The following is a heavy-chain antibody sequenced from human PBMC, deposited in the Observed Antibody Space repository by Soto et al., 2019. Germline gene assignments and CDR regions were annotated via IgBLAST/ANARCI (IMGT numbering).Heavy chain of an antibody. CDR1: GGTFSSYA. V-gene: IGHV1-69*13. Sequence: SVKVSCKASGGTFSSYAISWVRQAPGQGLEWMGGIIPIFGTANYAQKFQGRVTITADESTSTAYMELSSLRSEDMAVYYCARVWLQGNWFDPWGQGTLVTVSS. D-gene: IGHD3-10*01. J-gene: IGHJ5*02. CDR2: IIPIFGTA. CDR3: ARVWLQGNWFDP.